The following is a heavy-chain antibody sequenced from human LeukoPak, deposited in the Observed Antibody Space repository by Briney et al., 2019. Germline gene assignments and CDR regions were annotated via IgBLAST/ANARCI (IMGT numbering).Heavy chain of an antibody. CDR3: ARASYSYDISGWVPFDY. Sequence: PSETLSLTCTVSGGSISSSSYYWGWIRQPPGKGLEWIGEINHSGSTNYNPSLKSRVTISGDTSENQFSLRLSSVTAADTAVYYCARASYSYDISGWVPFDYWGQGTLVTVSS. V-gene: IGHV4-39*07. CDR1: GGSISSSSYY. D-gene: IGHD3-22*01. CDR2: INHSGST. J-gene: IGHJ4*02.